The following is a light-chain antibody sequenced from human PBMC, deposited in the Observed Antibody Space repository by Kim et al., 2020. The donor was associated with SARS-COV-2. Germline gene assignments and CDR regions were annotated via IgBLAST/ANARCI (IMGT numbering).Light chain of an antibody. CDR1: QSVSIF. J-gene: IGKJ5*01. Sequence: EVVLTQSPATLSLSPGERVTLSCSASQSVSIFLAWYQHKPPQAPRLLIYEASRRATGVPARFSGSGSGTDFTLTITSLESEDSAVYYCQQRTNWPITFGQGTRLEIK. CDR2: EAS. V-gene: IGKV3-11*01. CDR3: QQRTNWPIT.